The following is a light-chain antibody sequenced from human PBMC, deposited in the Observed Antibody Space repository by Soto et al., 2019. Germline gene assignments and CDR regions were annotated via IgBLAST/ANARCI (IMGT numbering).Light chain of an antibody. J-gene: IGKJ4*01. Sequence: EIVLTQSPGTLSLSPGERATLSCRASQTISNTFLAWYQQRPGQAPRLLIYGASGRAAGNPDRFSGSGSGTDFTLSISRLEPEDFAVYYCQQYGVSPTFGGGTKVEIK. CDR2: GAS. CDR3: QQYGVSPT. V-gene: IGKV3-20*01. CDR1: QTISNTF.